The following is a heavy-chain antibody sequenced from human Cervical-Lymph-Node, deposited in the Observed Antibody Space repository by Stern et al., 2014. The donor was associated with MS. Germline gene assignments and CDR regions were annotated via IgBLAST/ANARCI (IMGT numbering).Heavy chain of an antibody. Sequence: QVQLVQSGGGVVQPGKSLRLSCAASGFTFSNYGMHWVRQAPGKGLEWVALIVYDGSSKYYIDSVEGRFTISKDNSKNTLYLQMNSLRVEDTAVYYCARDNKRSSLMVYALSYWGQGTLVTVSS. J-gene: IGHJ4*02. CDR2: IVYDGSSK. CDR3: ARDNKRSSLMVYALSY. CDR1: GFTFSNYG. D-gene: IGHD2-8*01. V-gene: IGHV3-30*19.